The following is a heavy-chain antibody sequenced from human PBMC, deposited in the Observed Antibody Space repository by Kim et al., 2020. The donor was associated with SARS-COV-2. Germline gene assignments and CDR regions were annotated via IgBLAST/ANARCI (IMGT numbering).Heavy chain of an antibody. V-gene: IGHV3-33*01. J-gene: IGHJ4*02. CDR3: ARDFVVVGVAPGYSFEY. CDR1: GFTFSSYG. D-gene: IGHD2-21*01. Sequence: GGSLRLSCAASGFTFSSYGMNWVRQAPGKGLEWVAVICYDGGNKYYADSVEGRFTISRDNSKNTLYLQMNSLRAEDTAVYYCARDFVVVGVAPGYSFEYWGQGTLVTVSS. CDR2: ICYDGGNK.